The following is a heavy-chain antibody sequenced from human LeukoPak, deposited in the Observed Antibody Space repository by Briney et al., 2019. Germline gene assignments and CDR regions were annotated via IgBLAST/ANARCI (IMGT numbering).Heavy chain of an antibody. J-gene: IGHJ5*01. CDR2: INPNSGGT. Sequence: GASVKVSCNTFGYTFTGYYMHWVRQAPGQGLEWMGWINPNSGGTNYAQKFQGRVTMTRDTSISTAYMELSRLRSDDTAVYYCPRKKYPYYSDSRGPFDSWGQGTLVTVSS. CDR3: PRKKYPYYSDSRGPFDS. D-gene: IGHD3-22*01. CDR1: GYTFTGYY. V-gene: IGHV1-2*02.